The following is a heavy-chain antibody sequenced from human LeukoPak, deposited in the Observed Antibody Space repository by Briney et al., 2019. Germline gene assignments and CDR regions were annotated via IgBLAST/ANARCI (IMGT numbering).Heavy chain of an antibody. D-gene: IGHD1-7*01. CDR1: GFTFSSYA. CDR2: ISGSDDNT. CDR3: AKGTGTTFRFRTYSYFYHMDV. Sequence: GGSMRLSCAASGFTFSSYAMSWVRQAPGKGLQWVSSISGSDDNTYYADSVKGRFTISRDNSKNTLYLQMNSLRAEDTAVYYCAKGTGTTFRFRTYSYFYHMDVWGKGTTVTVSS. V-gene: IGHV3-23*01. J-gene: IGHJ6*03.